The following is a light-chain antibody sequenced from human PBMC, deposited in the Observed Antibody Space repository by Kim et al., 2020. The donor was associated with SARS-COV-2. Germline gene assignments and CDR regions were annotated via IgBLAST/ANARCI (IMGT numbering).Light chain of an antibody. CDR1: QSISSW. CDR3: QQYNSYSHT. J-gene: IGKJ2*01. V-gene: IGKV1-5*01. CDR2: DAS. Sequence: SASVGDRVTITGRASQSISSWLAWYQQKPGKAPKLLIYDASSLESGVPSRFSGSGSGTEFTLTISSLQPDDFATYYCQQYNSYSHTFGQGTKLEI.